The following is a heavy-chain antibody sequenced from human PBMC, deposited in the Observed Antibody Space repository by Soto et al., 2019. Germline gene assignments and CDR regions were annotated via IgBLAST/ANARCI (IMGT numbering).Heavy chain of an antibody. V-gene: IGHV1-69*13. CDR3: ARAGKRYYDSSGRPFDI. J-gene: IGHJ3*02. CDR2: IIPIFGTA. D-gene: IGHD3-22*01. Sequence: RASVKVSCKASGGTFSSYAISWVRQAPGQGLEWMGGIIPIFGTANYAQKFQGRVTITADESTSTAYMELSSLRSEDTAVYYCARAGKRYYDSSGRPFDIWGQGTMVTVSS. CDR1: GGTFSSYA.